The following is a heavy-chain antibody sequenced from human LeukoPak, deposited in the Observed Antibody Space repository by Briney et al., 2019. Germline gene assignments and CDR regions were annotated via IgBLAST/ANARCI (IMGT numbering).Heavy chain of an antibody. Sequence: GGSLRLSCAVSGFTFSNSWMTWVRQAPGKGLEWVSYISSSGSTIYYADSVKGRFTISRDNAKNSLYLQMNSLRAEDTALYYCTYWAGTAAGFNGPFDYWGQGTLVTVSS. J-gene: IGHJ4*02. CDR2: ISSSGSTI. D-gene: IGHD6-13*01. V-gene: IGHV3-48*01. CDR1: GFTFSNSW. CDR3: TYWAGTAAGFNGPFDY.